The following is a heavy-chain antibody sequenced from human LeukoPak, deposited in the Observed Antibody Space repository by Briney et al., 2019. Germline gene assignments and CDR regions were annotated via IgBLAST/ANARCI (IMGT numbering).Heavy chain of an antibody. D-gene: IGHD6-6*01. Sequence: SETLSLTCTVSGGSISSYYWSWIRQPAGKGLEWIGRIYISGSTNYNPSLKSRVTMSVDTSKNQFSLKLSSVTAADTAVYYCAACSSSSRDFDYWGQGTLVTVSS. CDR1: GGSISSYY. CDR2: IYISGST. CDR3: AACSSSSRDFDY. J-gene: IGHJ4*02. V-gene: IGHV4-4*07.